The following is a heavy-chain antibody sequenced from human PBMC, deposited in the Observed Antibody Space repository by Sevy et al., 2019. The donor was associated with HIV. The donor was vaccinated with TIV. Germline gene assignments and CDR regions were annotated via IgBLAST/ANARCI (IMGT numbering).Heavy chain of an antibody. CDR2: IYGSGNT. V-gene: IGHV4-30-4*01. J-gene: IGHJ4*02. D-gene: IGHD3-9*01. CDR3: AGFFGWVSGG. Sequence: SETLSLTCTVSGGSISSDDHYWNWIRQPPGKGLEWIGYIYGSGNTYYNPSLKSRVTISFEMSKNQFSLNLTSMTVADTAVYFCAGFFGWVSGGWGQGTLVTVSS. CDR1: GGSISSDDHY.